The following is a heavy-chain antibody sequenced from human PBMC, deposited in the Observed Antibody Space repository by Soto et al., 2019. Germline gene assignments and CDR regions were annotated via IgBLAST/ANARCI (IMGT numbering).Heavy chain of an antibody. D-gene: IGHD2-2*02. CDR2: IYTSGST. J-gene: IGHJ5*02. CDR1: GGSISSYY. Sequence: NPSETLSLTCTVSGGSISSYYWSWIRQPAGKGLEWIGRIYTSGSTNYNPSLKSRVTMSVDTSKNQFSLKLSSVTAADTAVYYCARAIVVPAAIRHNWFDPWGQGTLVTVSS. CDR3: ARAIVVPAAIRHNWFDP. V-gene: IGHV4-4*07.